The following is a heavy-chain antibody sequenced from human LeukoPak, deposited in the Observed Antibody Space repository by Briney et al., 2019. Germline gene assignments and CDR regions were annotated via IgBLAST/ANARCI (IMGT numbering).Heavy chain of an antibody. V-gene: IGHV3-30*18. CDR1: GFTFSSYG. CDR2: ISYDGSNK. D-gene: IGHD1-26*01. J-gene: IGHJ4*02. CDR3: AKDLRGGTYQFDY. Sequence: PGGSLRLSCAASGFTFSSYGMHWVRQAPGKGLEWVAVISYDGSNKYYADSVKGRFTISRDNSKNTVYLQMSSLRAEDTAVYYCAKDLRGGTYQFDYWGQGTLVTVSS.